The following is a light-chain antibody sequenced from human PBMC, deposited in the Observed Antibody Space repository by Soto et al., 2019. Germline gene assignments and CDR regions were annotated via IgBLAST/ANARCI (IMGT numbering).Light chain of an antibody. V-gene: IGKV3-20*01. Sequence: EIVLTQSPGTLSLSPGERATLSCRASQSVSSSYLAWYQQKPGQAPRLLIYGASSRATGIPDRFSGSGSGTYFTLTISRLEPEDFAVYYCPQYGSSPPWTFGQGTKLDIK. CDR1: QSVSSSY. CDR2: GAS. J-gene: IGKJ1*01. CDR3: PQYGSSPPWT.